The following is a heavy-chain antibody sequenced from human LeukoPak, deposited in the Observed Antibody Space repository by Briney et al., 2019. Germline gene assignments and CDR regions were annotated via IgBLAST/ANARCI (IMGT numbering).Heavy chain of an antibody. J-gene: IGHJ4*02. D-gene: IGHD3-22*01. CDR1: GFTFSSYG. CDR2: IRYDGSNK. Sequence: GGSLRLSCAASGFTFSSYGMHWVRQAPGKGLEWVAFIRYDGSNKYYADSVKGRFTISRDNSKNTLYLQMNSLRAEDTAVYYCARATVVAVGLDYWGQGTLVTVSP. V-gene: IGHV3-30*02. CDR3: ARATVVAVGLDY.